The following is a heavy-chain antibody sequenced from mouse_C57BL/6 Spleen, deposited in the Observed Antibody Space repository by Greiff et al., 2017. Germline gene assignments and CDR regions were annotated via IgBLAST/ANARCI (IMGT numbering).Heavy chain of an antibody. CDR1: GFNIKDYY. D-gene: IGHD1-1*01. J-gene: IGHJ2*01. CDR3: AREPTVVGGYFDD. V-gene: IGHV14-2*01. Sequence: EVQLQQSGAELVKPGALVTLSCTASGFNIKDYYMHWVKQRTEPGLEWIGRIAPEDGETKYAPKFQGKATITADTSSNTAYLQLSSLTSEDTSVYYGAREPTVVGGYFDDRDQGTTHTVSS. CDR2: IAPEDGET.